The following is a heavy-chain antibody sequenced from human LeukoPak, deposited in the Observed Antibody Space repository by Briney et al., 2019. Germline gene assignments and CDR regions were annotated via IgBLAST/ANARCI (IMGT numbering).Heavy chain of an antibody. CDR3: AKGSRLQLWYYFDY. V-gene: IGHV3-23*01. Sequence: GGSLRLSCAASGFTFNSYAMSWVRQAPGKGLEWVSAISGSGGSTYYADSVKGRFTISRDNSKNTLYLQMNSLRAEDTAVYYCAKGSRLQLWYYFDYWGQGTLVTVSS. D-gene: IGHD5-18*01. J-gene: IGHJ4*02. CDR2: ISGSGGST. CDR1: GFTFNSYA.